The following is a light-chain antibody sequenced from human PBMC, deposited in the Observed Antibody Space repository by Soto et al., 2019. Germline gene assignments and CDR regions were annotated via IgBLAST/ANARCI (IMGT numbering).Light chain of an antibody. Sequence: EIVLTQSPGTLSLSPGERATLSCRASQSVPGNYLAWLQQKPGQAPRLLIYGASSRATGIPDKFSGSGSGTDFTLTNTRLEPEEFAGYYCQQYTLPPLTLGQGTKVETK. V-gene: IGKV3-20*01. J-gene: IGKJ1*01. CDR2: GAS. CDR3: QQYTLPPLT. CDR1: QSVPGNY.